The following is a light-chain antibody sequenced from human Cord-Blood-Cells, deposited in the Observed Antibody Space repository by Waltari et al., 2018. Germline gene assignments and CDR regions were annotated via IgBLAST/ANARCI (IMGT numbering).Light chain of an antibody. CDR3: CSYAGSYNVV. V-gene: IGLV2-11*01. CDR2: DVS. Sequence: QSALTQPRSVSGSPGQSVTISCTGTSSDVGGYNYVSWYQQHPGKAPKLMIYDVSKRPSGVPDRFYGSKSGNTASLTISGLQAEDEADYYCCSYAGSYNVVFGGGTKLTVL. J-gene: IGLJ2*01. CDR1: SSDVGGYNY.